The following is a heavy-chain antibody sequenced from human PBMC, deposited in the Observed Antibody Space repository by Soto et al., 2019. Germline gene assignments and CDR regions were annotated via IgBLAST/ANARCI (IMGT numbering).Heavy chain of an antibody. CDR2: IYYSGST. D-gene: IGHD6-6*01. V-gene: IGHV4-30-4*01. CDR3: ASFSSSVSSMDY. J-gene: IGHJ4*02. Sequence: QPPGKGLEWIAYIYYSGSTYYSPALKSRVTISVHTSKHQFSLKLSSVTAADPSVYYCASFSSSVSSMDYLGQGTLVTVSS.